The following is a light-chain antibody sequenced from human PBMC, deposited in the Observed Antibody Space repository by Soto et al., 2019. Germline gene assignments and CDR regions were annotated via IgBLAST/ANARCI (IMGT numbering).Light chain of an antibody. V-gene: IGKV3-20*01. CDR2: ATS. Sequence: EIVLTQSPGTLSLFPGERATFSCRTSQSISATYLAWYQQKPGQAPRLLIYATSSRATGIPDRFSGSGSRTEFTLTISRLEPDASAVYYCQQYASLPRTFGQGTKVEI. CDR3: QQYASLPRT. J-gene: IGKJ1*01. CDR1: QSISATY.